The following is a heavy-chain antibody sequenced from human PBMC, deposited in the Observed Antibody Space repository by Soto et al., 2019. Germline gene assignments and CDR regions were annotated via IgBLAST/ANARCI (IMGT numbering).Heavy chain of an antibody. J-gene: IGHJ4*02. Sequence: EVQLLESGGGLVQPGGSLRLSCVASGFTFSNYAMSWVRQAPGKGLEWVSAIVGSGDGTYYADSLRGRFTDSRDNSRNTLFLHMNSLRAEDTAVYCCAKVAAVVGTGYFDYWGQGALVTVSS. V-gene: IGHV3-23*01. CDR1: GFTFSNYA. CDR3: AKVAAVVGTGYFDY. D-gene: IGHD6-19*01. CDR2: IVGSGDGT.